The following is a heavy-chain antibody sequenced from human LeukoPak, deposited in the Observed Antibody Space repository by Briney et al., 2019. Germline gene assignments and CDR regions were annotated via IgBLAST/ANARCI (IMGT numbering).Heavy chain of an antibody. CDR2: ISYDGSNK. D-gene: IGHD1-26*01. CDR3: GKNRYSGSLSPFDI. Sequence: GGSLRVSCAASGFTFSSYGMHWVRQAPGKGLEWVAVISYDGSNKYYADSVKGRFTISRDNSKNTLYLQMNSLRAEDTAVYYCGKNRYSGSLSPFDIWGQGTMVTVSS. V-gene: IGHV3-30*18. CDR1: GFTFSSYG. J-gene: IGHJ3*02.